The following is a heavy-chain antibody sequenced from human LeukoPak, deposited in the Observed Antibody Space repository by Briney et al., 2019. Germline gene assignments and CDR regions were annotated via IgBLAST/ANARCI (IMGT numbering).Heavy chain of an antibody. CDR3: ARPSAEKRGFWDYYYYGMDV. CDR2: INPNSGGT. V-gene: IGHV1-2*02. J-gene: IGHJ6*02. D-gene: IGHD3-10*01. Sequence: ASVKVSCKASGYTFTGYYMHWVRQAPGQGLEWMGWINPNSGGTNYAQKFQGRVTMTRNTSISTAYMELSSLRSEDTAVYYCARPSAEKRGFWDYYYYGMDVWGQGTTVTVSS. CDR1: GYTFTGYY.